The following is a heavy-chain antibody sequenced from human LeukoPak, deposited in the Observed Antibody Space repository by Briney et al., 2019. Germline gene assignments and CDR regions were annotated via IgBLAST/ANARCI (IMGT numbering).Heavy chain of an antibody. D-gene: IGHD3-22*01. V-gene: IGHV3-11*01. CDR1: GFTFSDYY. CDR3: ARDDYYDSSGVHYYGMDV. Sequence: GGSLRLSCAASGFTFSDYYMSWIRQAPGKGLEWVSYISSSGSTIYYADSVKGRFTISRDNAKNSLYLQMNSLRAEDTAVYYCARDDYYDSSGVHYYGMDVWGQGTTVTVSS. CDR2: ISSSGSTI. J-gene: IGHJ6*02.